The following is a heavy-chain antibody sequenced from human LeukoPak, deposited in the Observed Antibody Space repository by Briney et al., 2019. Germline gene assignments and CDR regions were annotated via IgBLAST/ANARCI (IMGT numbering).Heavy chain of an antibody. Sequence: PGGSLRLSCAASGFTFSNHGMNWVRQAPGKGLEWVSGISGSGGRTYYADSVKGRFTISRDNSKNSLYLQMNSLRTEDTALYYCAKDETMTGGFDYWGQGTLVTVSS. J-gene: IGHJ4*02. D-gene: IGHD3-22*01. CDR3: AKDETMTGGFDY. CDR1: GFTFSNHG. CDR2: ISGSGGRT. V-gene: IGHV3-43*02.